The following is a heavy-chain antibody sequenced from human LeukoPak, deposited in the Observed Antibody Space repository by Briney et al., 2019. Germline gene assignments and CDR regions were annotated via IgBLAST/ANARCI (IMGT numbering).Heavy chain of an antibody. D-gene: IGHD4-17*01. CDR2: ISHLGNT. Sequence: SETLSLTCTVSGFSISSGYNWAWIRQPPGKGLDWIGIISHLGNTYYNPSLKSRVTISLDTSKNQFSLKVSSLTAADTAVYYCASQGDYVVDYWGQGTLVIVSS. V-gene: IGHV4-38-2*02. J-gene: IGHJ4*02. CDR1: GFSISSGYN. CDR3: ASQGDYVVDY.